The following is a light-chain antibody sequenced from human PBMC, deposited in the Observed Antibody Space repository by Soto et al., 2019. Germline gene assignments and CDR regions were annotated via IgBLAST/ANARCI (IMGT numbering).Light chain of an antibody. V-gene: IGKV2-28*01. J-gene: IGKJ3*01. CDR2: LGS. Sequence: EIVMTQSPVSLPVTPGEPASVSCRSSQSLLHSNGYNYLDWYLQKPGQSPQLLIYLGSTRASGVPDRFSGSGSGTDFTLKISRVEAEDVGIYYCMQALQTPFTFGPGTRVDI. CDR1: QSLLHSNGYNY. CDR3: MQALQTPFT.